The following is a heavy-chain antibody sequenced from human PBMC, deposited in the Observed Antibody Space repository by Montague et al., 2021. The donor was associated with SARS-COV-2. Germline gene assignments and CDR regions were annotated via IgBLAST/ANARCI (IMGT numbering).Heavy chain of an antibody. CDR1: GSTFSSYE. Sequence: SLRLSCAASGSTFSSYEMNWVRQAPGKELEWVSYISSSGSTIYYADSVKGRFTISRDNAKNSLYLQMNSLRAEDTAVYYCASEMATIEYYYYGMDVWGQGTTVTVSS. D-gene: IGHD5-24*01. V-gene: IGHV3-48*03. J-gene: IGHJ6*02. CDR3: ASEMATIEYYYYGMDV. CDR2: ISSSGSTI.